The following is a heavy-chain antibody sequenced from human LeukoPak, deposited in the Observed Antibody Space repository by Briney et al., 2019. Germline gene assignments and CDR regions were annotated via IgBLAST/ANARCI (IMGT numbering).Heavy chain of an antibody. D-gene: IGHD3-10*01. V-gene: IGHV3-15*01. J-gene: IGHJ4*02. Sequence: GGSLRLSCAASGFTFSNYGMYWVRQAPGKGLEWVGRIKSKTDGGTTDYAAPVKGRFTISRDDSKNTLYLQMNSLKTEDTAVYYCTTGAYRDMVRGVIRGGYFDYWGQGTLVTVSS. CDR3: TTGAYRDMVRGVIRGGYFDY. CDR1: GFTFSNYG. CDR2: IKSKTDGGTT.